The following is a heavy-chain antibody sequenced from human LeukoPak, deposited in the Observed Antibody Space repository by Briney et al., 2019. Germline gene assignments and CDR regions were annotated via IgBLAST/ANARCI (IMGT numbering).Heavy chain of an antibody. CDR1: GYTFTSYG. Sequence: ASVKVSCKASGYTFTSYGISWVRQAPGQGLEWMGWISAYNGNTNYAQKLQGRVTMTTDTSTSTAYMELRSLRSDDTAVYYCARDLGGHYDSSGRRNFDLWGRGTLVTVSS. D-gene: IGHD3-22*01. V-gene: IGHV1-18*01. J-gene: IGHJ2*01. CDR2: ISAYNGNT. CDR3: ARDLGGHYDSSGRRNFDL.